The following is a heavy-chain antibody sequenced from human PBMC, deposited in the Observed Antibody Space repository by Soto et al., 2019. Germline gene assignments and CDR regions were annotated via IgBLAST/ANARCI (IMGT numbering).Heavy chain of an antibody. J-gene: IGHJ5*02. D-gene: IGHD3-22*01. CDR2: ISSSFTM. Sequence: PGGSLRLSCAASGFIFSSHSLNWVRQAPGKGLEWVSYISSSFTMYYADSVKGRFTVSRDNAKDSLYLQMTSLRVEDTAVYYCARDSFDYYDSSGPPDHWGQGTLVTVSS. CDR1: GFIFSSHS. CDR3: ARDSFDYYDSSGPPDH. V-gene: IGHV3-48*01.